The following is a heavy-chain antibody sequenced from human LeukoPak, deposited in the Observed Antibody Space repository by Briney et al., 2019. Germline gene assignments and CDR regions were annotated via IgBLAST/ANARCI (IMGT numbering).Heavy chain of an antibody. J-gene: IGHJ3*02. CDR2: IYGYDSDT. CDR1: GYNFNIYW. Sequence: GESLKISCQASGYNFNIYWIAWVRQTPGKGLEWMGIIYGYDSDTRYSPSFEGQVTFSVDKSITTVYLQWSSLKASDTAMYYCARLSGGRSLRNDAFDMWGQGTMVTVSS. V-gene: IGHV5-51*01. D-gene: IGHD1-26*01. CDR3: ARLSGGRSLRNDAFDM.